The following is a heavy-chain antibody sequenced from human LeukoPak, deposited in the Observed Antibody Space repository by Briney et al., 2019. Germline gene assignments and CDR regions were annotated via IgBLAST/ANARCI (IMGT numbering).Heavy chain of an antibody. CDR3: AREVKLQGRIAAADLDAFDI. D-gene: IGHD6-13*01. CDR1: GVTFIESW. V-gene: IGHV3-66*01. J-gene: IGHJ3*02. Sequence: PGGSLRLSCVVSGVTFIESWMSWVRQAPGKGLEWVSVIYSGGSTYYADSVKGRFTISRDNSKNTLFLQMNSLRAEDTAVYYCAREVKLQGRIAAADLDAFDIWGQGTMVTVSS. CDR2: IYSGGST.